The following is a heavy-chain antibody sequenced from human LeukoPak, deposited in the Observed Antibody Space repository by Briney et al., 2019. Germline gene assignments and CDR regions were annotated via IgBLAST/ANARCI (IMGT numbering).Heavy chain of an antibody. V-gene: IGHV1-2*02. D-gene: IGHD5-24*01. CDR1: GYTFTGYY. CDR3: ARDRFVRDGSSGYWYFDL. J-gene: IGHJ2*01. Sequence: ASVKVSCKASGYTFTGYYIHWVRQAPGQGLEWMGWMNPNSGGTIYAQKFQGRVTMTSDTSISTAYMELSWLRSDDTASYYCARDRFVRDGSSGYWYFDLWGRGTLVTVSS. CDR2: MNPNSGGT.